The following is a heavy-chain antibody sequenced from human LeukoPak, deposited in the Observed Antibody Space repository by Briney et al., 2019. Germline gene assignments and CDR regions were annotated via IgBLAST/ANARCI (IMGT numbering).Heavy chain of an antibody. CDR1: GFTFSSYS. D-gene: IGHD2-2*01. Sequence: GGSLRLSCAASGFTFSSYSMNWVRQAPGKGLEWVSAISGSGGSTYYADSVKGRFTISRDNSKNTLYLQMNSLRAEDTAVYYCAKDPKIWDIVVVPAGGVGYWGQGTLVTVSS. J-gene: IGHJ4*02. CDR3: AKDPKIWDIVVVPAGGVGY. V-gene: IGHV3-23*01. CDR2: ISGSGGST.